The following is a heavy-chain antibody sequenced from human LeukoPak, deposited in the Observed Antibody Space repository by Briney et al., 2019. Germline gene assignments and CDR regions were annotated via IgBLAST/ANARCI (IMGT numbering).Heavy chain of an antibody. V-gene: IGHV1-2*02. J-gene: IGHJ4*02. CDR2: INPNSGGT. Sequence: GASVKVPCKASGYTFTGYYMHWVRQAPGQGLEWMGWINPNSGGTNYAQKFQGRVTMTRDTSISTAYMELSRLRSDDTAVYYCARVVEYYDILTGQLYYFDYWGQGTLVTVSS. D-gene: IGHD3-9*01. CDR3: ARVVEYYDILTGQLYYFDY. CDR1: GYTFTGYY.